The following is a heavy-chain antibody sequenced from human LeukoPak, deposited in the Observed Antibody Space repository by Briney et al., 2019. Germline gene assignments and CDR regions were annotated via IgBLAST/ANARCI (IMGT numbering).Heavy chain of an antibody. J-gene: IGHJ4*02. CDR2: IYPGDSDT. V-gene: IGHV5-51*01. CDR3: ARLFIVREYCYRNLDD. D-gene: IGHD3-16*02. Sequence: PGESQKISCKGSGYSFTSYWIGWVRQMPGKGLEWMGIIYPGDSDTRYSPSFQGQVTISADKSISTAYLQWSSLKASDTAMYYCARLFIVREYCYRNLDDWGQGTLVTGSS. CDR1: GYSFTSYW.